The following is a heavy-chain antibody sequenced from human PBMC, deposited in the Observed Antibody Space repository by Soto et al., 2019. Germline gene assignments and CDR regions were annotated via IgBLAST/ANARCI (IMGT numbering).Heavy chain of an antibody. V-gene: IGHV4-39*02. D-gene: IGHD6-19*01. CDR2: IYYSGST. CDR3: ARDHYSSGWVFDY. J-gene: IGHJ4*02. Sequence: SETLSLTCTVSGGSISSSSYYWGWIRQPPGKGLEWIGSIYYSGSTYYNPSLKSRVTISVDTSKNQFSLKLSSVTAADTAVYYCARDHYSSGWVFDYWGQGTLVTVSS. CDR1: GGSISSSSYY.